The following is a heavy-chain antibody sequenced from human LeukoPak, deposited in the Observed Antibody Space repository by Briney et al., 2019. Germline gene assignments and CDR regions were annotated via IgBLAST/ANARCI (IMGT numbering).Heavy chain of an antibody. CDR1: GFTFSSYG. V-gene: IGHV3-30*03. D-gene: IGHD5-24*01. J-gene: IGHJ6*03. CDR3: ARVSITGYYYYMDV. Sequence: GGSLRLSCAASGFTFSSYGMHWVRQAPGKGLEWVAVISYDGSNKYYADSVKGRFTISRDNSKNTLYLQMNGLRAEDTAVYYCARVSITGYYYYMDVWGKGTTVTVSS. CDR2: ISYDGSNK.